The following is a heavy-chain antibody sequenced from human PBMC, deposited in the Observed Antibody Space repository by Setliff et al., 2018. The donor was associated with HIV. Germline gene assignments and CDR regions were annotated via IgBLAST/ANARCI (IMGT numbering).Heavy chain of an antibody. CDR1: GYTFTSYW. CDR3: ARTVNDYGDYYFDY. CDR2: IYPGDSDT. D-gene: IGHD4-17*01. V-gene: IGHV5-51*01. J-gene: IGHJ4*02. Sequence: GESLKISCKGSGYTFTSYWIGWVRQMPGKGLEWMGIIYPGDSDTRYSPSFQGQVTISADKSINTAFLQWSSLRSEDTAVYYCARTVNDYGDYYFDYWGQGTLVTVSS.